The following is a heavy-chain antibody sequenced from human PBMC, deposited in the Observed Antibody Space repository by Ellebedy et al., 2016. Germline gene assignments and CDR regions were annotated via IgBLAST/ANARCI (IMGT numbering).Heavy chain of an antibody. J-gene: IGHJ4*02. CDR2: ISAYNGNT. V-gene: IGHV1-18*01. CDR1: GYTFTSYG. D-gene: IGHD6-19*01. CDR3: ARELPIPGIAVAGTYDY. Sequence: ASVKVSCXASGYTFTSYGISWVRQAPGQGLEWMGWISAYNGNTNYAQKLQGRVTMTTDTSTSTAYMELRSLRSDDTAVYYCARELPIPGIAVAGTYDYWGQGTLVTVSS.